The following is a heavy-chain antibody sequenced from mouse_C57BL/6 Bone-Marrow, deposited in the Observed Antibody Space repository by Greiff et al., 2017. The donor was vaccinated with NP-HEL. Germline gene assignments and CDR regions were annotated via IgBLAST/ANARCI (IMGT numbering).Heavy chain of an antibody. CDR2: ISYSCST. J-gene: IGHJ1*03. D-gene: IGHD1-1*01. Sequence: EVKLVESGPGLAKPSQTLSLTCSVTGYSITSDYWNCIRKFPGNKLEYMGYISYSCSTYYNPSLKRRISITRDTSKNQYYLQLNSVTTEDTATYYCAHITTVVAHWYFDVWGTGTTVTVSS. CDR1: GYSITSDY. CDR3: AHITTVVAHWYFDV. V-gene: IGHV3-8*01.